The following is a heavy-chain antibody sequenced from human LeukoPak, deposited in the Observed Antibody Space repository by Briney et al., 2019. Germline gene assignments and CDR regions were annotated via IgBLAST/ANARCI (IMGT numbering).Heavy chain of an antibody. V-gene: IGHV4-39*07. D-gene: IGHD6-19*01. J-gene: IGHJ4*02. CDR3: ARITRRQWLGDYFDY. CDR1: GGSISSSSYY. CDR2: IYYSGST. Sequence: PSETLSLTCTVSGGSISSSSYYWGWIRQPPGKGLEWIGSIYYSGSTYYNPSLKSRVTISVDTYKNQFSLRLSSVTAADTAVYYCARITRRQWLGDYFDYWGQGALVTVSS.